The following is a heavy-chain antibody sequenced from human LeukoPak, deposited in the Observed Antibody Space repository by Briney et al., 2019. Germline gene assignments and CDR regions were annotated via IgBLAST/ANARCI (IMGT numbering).Heavy chain of an antibody. CDR1: GFTFSSHA. J-gene: IGHJ1*01. V-gene: IGHV3-23*01. Sequence: GRSLRLSCAASGFTFSSHAMSWVRQAPGKGLDWVSSISSGGGVTYYADSVKGRFTISRDNSENTLYPQMNSLRAEDTAVYYCANTDSGYYDGSAYSRYFQHWGQGTQVTVSS. D-gene: IGHD3-22*01. CDR2: ISSGGGVT. CDR3: ANTDSGYYDGSAYSRYFQH.